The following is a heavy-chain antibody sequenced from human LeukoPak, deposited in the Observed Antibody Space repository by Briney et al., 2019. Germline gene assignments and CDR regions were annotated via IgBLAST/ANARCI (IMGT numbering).Heavy chain of an antibody. CDR3: ARGSGWDFDY. CDR1: GFTFSSYA. D-gene: IGHD6-19*01. V-gene: IGHV3-30-3*01. Sequence: GGSLRLFCAASGFTFSSYAMHWVRQAPGKGLEWVAVISYDGSNKYYADSVKGRFTISRDNSKNTLYLQMNSLRAEDTAVYYCARGSGWDFDYWGQGTLVTVSS. J-gene: IGHJ4*02. CDR2: ISYDGSNK.